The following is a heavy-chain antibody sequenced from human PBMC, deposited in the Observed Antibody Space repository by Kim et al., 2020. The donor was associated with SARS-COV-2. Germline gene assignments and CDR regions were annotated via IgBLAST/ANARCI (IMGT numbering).Heavy chain of an antibody. Sequence: SETLSLTCTVSGGSISSSSYYWGWIRQPPGNGLEWIGSIYYSGSTYYNPSLKSPVTISVDTSKNQFSLTLSSVTAADTAACYCASGNIVVVPAAKSFDYWGQGTLVTVSS. CDR1: GGSISSSSYY. V-gene: IGHV4-39*01. J-gene: IGHJ4*02. D-gene: IGHD2-2*01. CDR2: IYYSGST. CDR3: ASGNIVVVPAAKSFDY.